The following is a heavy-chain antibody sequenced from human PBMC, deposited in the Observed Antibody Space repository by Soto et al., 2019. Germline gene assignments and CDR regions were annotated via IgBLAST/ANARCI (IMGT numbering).Heavy chain of an antibody. CDR2: ISYDGSNK. D-gene: IGHD3-10*01. Sequence: QVQLVESGRGVVQPGRSLRLSCAASGFPFTTYGMHWVRQGPGKGLEWVAVISYDGSNKYYADSVKGRFTISRDNSKNTLYLHMNGLGPEVRGLWSCVGGEYYFEYRGKGTPVAVCS. J-gene: IGHJ4*02. V-gene: IGHV3-30*03. CDR1: GFPFTTYG. CDR3: VGGEYYFEY.